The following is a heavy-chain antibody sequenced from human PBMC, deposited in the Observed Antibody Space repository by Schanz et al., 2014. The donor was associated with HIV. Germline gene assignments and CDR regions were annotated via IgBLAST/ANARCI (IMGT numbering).Heavy chain of an antibody. V-gene: IGHV4-4*07. CDR1: GGSIDNYY. CDR3: ARVIGGSGSYWPFDY. D-gene: IGHD3-10*01. J-gene: IGHJ4*02. CDR2: IYPSGIT. Sequence: QVQLQESGPGLVNPSETLSLSCTVSGGSIDNYYWSWIRQPAGKGLEYIGRIYPSGITNYNPSLKSRVTISGDTSKNQFYLKLRSVTATDTAVYYCARVIGGSGSYWPFDYWGQGALVTVSS.